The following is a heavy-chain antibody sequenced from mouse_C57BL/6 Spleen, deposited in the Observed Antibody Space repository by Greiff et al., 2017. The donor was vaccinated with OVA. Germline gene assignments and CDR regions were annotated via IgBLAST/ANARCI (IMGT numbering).Heavy chain of an antibody. J-gene: IGHJ4*01. CDR2: IDPEDGEP. CDR3: AEFIHYDYGEDYAMDY. Sequence: VQLQQSGAELVKPGASVKLSCTASGFNIKDYYMHWVKQRTEQGLEWIGRIDPEDGEPKYAPKFQGKATITAATSSNTAYLQLNSLQSEDTAVYYCAEFIHYDYGEDYAMDYWGQGTSVTVSS. V-gene: IGHV14-2*01. CDR1: GFNIKDYY. D-gene: IGHD2-4*01.